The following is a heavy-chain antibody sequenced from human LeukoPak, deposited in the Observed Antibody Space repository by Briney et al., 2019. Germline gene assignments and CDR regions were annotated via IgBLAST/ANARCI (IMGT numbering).Heavy chain of an antibody. V-gene: IGHV4-34*01. CDR3: ARKVVPANLDY. J-gene: IGHJ4*02. CDR1: GGSFSGYY. CDR2: INHSGST. D-gene: IGHD2-2*01. Sequence: SETLSLTCAVYGGSFSGYYWSWIRQPPGKGLEWIGEINHSGSTNYNPSLKSRVTISVDTSKNQFSLKLSSVTAADTAVYYCARKVVPANLDYWGQGTLVTVSS.